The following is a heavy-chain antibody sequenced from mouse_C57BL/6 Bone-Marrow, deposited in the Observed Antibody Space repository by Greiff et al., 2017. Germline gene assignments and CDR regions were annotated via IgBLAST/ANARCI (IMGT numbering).Heavy chain of an antibody. D-gene: IGHD1-1*01. J-gene: IGHJ1*03. CDR3: AKNRDYGSSYDWYFDV. V-gene: IGHV2-5*01. CDR2: IWRGGST. Sequence: QVQLKESGPGLVQPSQSLSITCTVSGFSLTSYGVHWVRQSPGKGLEWLGVIWRGGSTDYNAAFMSRLSITKDNSKSQVFFKMNSLQADDTAIYYCAKNRDYGSSYDWYFDVWGTGTTVTVSS. CDR1: GFSLTSYG.